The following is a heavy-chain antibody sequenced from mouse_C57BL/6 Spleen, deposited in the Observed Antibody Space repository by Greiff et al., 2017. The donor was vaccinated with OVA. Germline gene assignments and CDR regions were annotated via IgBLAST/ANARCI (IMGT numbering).Heavy chain of an antibody. V-gene: IGHV5-9*01. CDR1: GFTFSSYT. Sequence: DVMLVESGGGLVKPGGSLKLSCAASGFTFSSYTMSWVRQTPEKRLEWVATISGGGGNTYYPDSVKGRFTISRDNAKNTLYLQMSSLRSEDTALYYCARHPDSSGPYYAMDYWGQGTSVTVSS. CDR3: ARHPDSSGPYYAMDY. D-gene: IGHD3-2*02. CDR2: ISGGGGNT. J-gene: IGHJ4*01.